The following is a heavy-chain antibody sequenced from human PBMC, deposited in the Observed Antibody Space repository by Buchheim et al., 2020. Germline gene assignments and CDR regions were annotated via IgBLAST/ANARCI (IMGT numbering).Heavy chain of an antibody. D-gene: IGHD4-17*01. CDR1: GGSISSSNW. V-gene: IGHV4-4*02. CDR3: ARGETTKWYFDL. J-gene: IGHJ2*01. CDR2: VYPSGST. Sequence: QVQLQESSPGLVKPSGTLSLTCAVSGGSISSSNWWNWVRQPPGKGLEWIGEVYPSGSTNYNPSLKSRVTISLDKSKNQFSLKVNSLTAADTAVYYCARGETTKWYFDLWGRGTL.